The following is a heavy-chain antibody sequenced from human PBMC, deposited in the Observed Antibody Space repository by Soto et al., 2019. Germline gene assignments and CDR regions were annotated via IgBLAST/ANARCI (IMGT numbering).Heavy chain of an antibody. CDR3: VKAVYLLDFDY. V-gene: IGHV3-23*01. CDR2: ISGTGGNT. CDR1: GFTFSSYA. Sequence: PGGSLRLSCAASGFTFSSYAMTWVRQAPGKGLEWVSTISGTGGNTYYAVSVKGRFTISRDNSKNTVYLQMNSLRAEDTAVYYCVKAVYLLDFDYWGQGTLVTVSS. D-gene: IGHD2-8*01. J-gene: IGHJ4*02.